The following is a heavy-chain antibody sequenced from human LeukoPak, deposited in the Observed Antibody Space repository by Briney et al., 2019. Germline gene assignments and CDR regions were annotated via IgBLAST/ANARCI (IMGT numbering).Heavy chain of an antibody. D-gene: IGHD2-21*02. CDR1: GFTFSNYG. Sequence: PGGSLRLSCAASGFTFSNYGIHWVRQAPGKGLEYVSAITTDGVSTFYADSVKGRFTISRDNSKNTLSLQMSSLRPEDTAVYYCAKALEVTAIFDYWGQGTLVTVSS. CDR2: ITTDGVST. V-gene: IGHV3-64D*09. J-gene: IGHJ4*02. CDR3: AKALEVTAIFDY.